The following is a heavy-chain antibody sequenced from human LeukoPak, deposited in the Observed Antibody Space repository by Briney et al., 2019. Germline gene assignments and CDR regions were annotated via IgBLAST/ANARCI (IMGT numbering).Heavy chain of an antibody. J-gene: IGHJ4*02. Sequence: GGSLRLSCAASGFTFSNYWMTWARQVPGKGLEWVANIKQDGSEKHYVESVRGRFTISRDNAGNSLYLQMDSLRVDDTAVYYCARVGAWELQRVFENWGQGTLVTVSS. V-gene: IGHV3-7*01. CDR2: IKQDGSEK. CDR3: ARVGAWELQRVFEN. CDR1: GFTFSNYW. D-gene: IGHD1-26*01.